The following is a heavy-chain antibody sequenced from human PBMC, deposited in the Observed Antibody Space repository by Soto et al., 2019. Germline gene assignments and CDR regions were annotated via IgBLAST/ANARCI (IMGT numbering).Heavy chain of an antibody. Sequence: SLRLSCAASGFTFSSYGMHWVRQAPGKGLEWVAVISYDGSNKYYADSVKGRFTISRDNSKNTLYLQMNSLRAEDTAVYYCAKDMFGSSWGLLFDYWGQGTMVTVYS. CDR1: GFTFSSYG. D-gene: IGHD6-13*01. V-gene: IGHV3-30*18. CDR2: ISYDGSNK. CDR3: AKDMFGSSWGLLFDY. J-gene: IGHJ4*02.